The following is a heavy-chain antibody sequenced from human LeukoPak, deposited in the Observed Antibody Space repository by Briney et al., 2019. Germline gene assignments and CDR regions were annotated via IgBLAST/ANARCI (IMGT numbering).Heavy chain of an antibody. CDR1: GYSFTTYW. J-gene: IGHJ4*02. V-gene: IGHV5-51*01. D-gene: IGHD1-26*01. CDR2: IYPGDSDT. CDR3: ARRIDVGYRGSYRGGFDY. Sequence: GESLQISCKGFGYSFTTYWIGWVRQMPGKGLEWMGIIYPGDSDTRYSPSFQGQVTISADKSISTAYLQWSSLKASDTAMYYCARRIDVGYRGSYRGGFDYWGQGTLVTVSS.